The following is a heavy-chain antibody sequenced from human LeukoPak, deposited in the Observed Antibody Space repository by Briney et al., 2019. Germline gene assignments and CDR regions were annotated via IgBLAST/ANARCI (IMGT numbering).Heavy chain of an antibody. CDR1: GFTFSSYS. Sequence: GGSLRLSCAASGFTFSSYSMNWVRQAPGKGLEWVSYISSSSSTIYYADSVKGRFTISRDNAKNSLYLQMNSLRVEDTAVYYCARDRPYYDSSSYESPAFDIWGQGTMVTVSS. V-gene: IGHV3-48*01. CDR2: ISSSSSTI. J-gene: IGHJ3*02. D-gene: IGHD3-22*01. CDR3: ARDRPYYDSSSYESPAFDI.